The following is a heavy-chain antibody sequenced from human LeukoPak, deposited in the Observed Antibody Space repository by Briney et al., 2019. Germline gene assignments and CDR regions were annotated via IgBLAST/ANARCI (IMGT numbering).Heavy chain of an antibody. CDR3: AREYGSGSYYNGGRVTFNYMDV. Sequence: PSETLSLTCTVSGGSISSYYWSWIRQPAGKGLEWIVRIYTSGSTNYNPSLKSRVTMSVDTSKNQFSLKLSSVTAADTAVYYCAREYGSGSYYNGGRVTFNYMDVWGKGTTVTISS. J-gene: IGHJ6*03. D-gene: IGHD3-10*01. CDR2: IYTSGST. V-gene: IGHV4-4*07. CDR1: GGSISSYY.